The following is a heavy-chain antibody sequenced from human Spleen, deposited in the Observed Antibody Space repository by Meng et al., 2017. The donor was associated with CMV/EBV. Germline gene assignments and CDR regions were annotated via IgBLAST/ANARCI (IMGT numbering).Heavy chain of an antibody. J-gene: IGHJ4*02. V-gene: IGHV3-7*01. CDR1: GFTFSNYW. D-gene: IGHD3-10*01. CDR3: ASGPGVYYFDY. Sequence: GESLKISCAASGFTFSNYWMSWVRQAPGKGLEWVANIKEDGSEKYYVDSVKGRFTISRDKAKNSLYLQMNSLRAEDTAVYYCASGPGVYYFDYWGQGTLVTVSS. CDR2: IKEDGSEK.